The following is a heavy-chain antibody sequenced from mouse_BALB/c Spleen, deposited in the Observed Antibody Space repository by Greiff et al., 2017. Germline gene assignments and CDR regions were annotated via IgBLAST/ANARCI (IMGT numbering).Heavy chain of an antibody. J-gene: IGHJ4*01. V-gene: IGHV1-80*01. CDR3: ARRDGSTYAMDY. CDR1: GYAFSSYW. CDR2: IYPGDGDT. D-gene: IGHD2-3*01. Sequence: QVQLQQSGAELVRPGSSVTISCKASGYAFSSYWMNWVKQRPGQGLEWIGQIYPGDGDTNYNGKFKGKATLTADKSSSTAYMQLSSLTSEDSAVYFCARRDGSTYAMDYWGQGTSVTVSS.